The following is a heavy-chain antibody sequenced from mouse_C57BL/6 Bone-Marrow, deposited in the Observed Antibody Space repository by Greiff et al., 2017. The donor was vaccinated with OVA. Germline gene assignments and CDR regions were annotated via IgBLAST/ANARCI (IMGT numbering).Heavy chain of an antibody. CDR1: GYAFTNYL. CDR2: INPGSGGT. CDR3: ARDTTVAVDY. Sequence: QVQLQQSGAELVRPGTSVKVSCKASGYAFTNYLIEWVKQRPGQGLEWIGVINPGSGGTNYNEKFKGKATLTADKSSSTAYMQLSSLTSDDSAVYFCARDTTVAVDYWGRGTTPTVSS. V-gene: IGHV1-54*01. D-gene: IGHD1-1*01. J-gene: IGHJ2*01.